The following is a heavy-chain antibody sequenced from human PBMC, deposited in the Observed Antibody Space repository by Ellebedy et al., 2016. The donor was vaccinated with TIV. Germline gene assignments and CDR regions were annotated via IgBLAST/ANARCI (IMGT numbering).Heavy chain of an antibody. CDR3: ARDRTYYDTRGYDWYFDL. CDR2: ISYDGSNE. J-gene: IGHJ2*01. D-gene: IGHD3-22*01. V-gene: IGHV3-30*04. CDR1: GFTFSSYA. Sequence: GGSLRLSXAASGFTFSSYAMHWVRQAPGKGLEWVAAISYDGSNENYVDSVKGRVTISRDNSKNTLYLQMNTLRAEDTAVYYCARDRTYYDTRGYDWYFDLWGRGTLVTVSS.